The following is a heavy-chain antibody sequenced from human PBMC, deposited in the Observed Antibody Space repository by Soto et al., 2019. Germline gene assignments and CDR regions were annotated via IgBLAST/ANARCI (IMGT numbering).Heavy chain of an antibody. D-gene: IGHD6-19*01. CDR3: ARVERSGWGKYFDY. Sequence: ASVKVSCKASGYTLTSYGISLVRQAPGQGLEWMGWISAYNGNTNYAQKLQGRVTMTTDTSTSTAYMELRSLRSDDTAVYYCARVERSGWGKYFDYWGQGTLVNVSS. J-gene: IGHJ4*02. V-gene: IGHV1-18*01. CDR1: GYTLTSYG. CDR2: ISAYNGNT.